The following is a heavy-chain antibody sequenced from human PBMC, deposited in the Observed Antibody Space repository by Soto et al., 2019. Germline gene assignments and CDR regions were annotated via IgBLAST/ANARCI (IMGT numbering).Heavy chain of an antibody. Sequence: QVQLQESGPGLVKASQTLSLICSVSGESISSGGYYWSWIRHHPGKGLEWIGYIYDSESAYYNPSLKSRVTISMDTSNNHFARKLSSVTAADTAVYYYARASSSSSAADYWGQGTLITVSS. J-gene: IGHJ4*02. V-gene: IGHV4-31*03. CDR3: ARASSSSSAADY. CDR1: GESISSGGYY. CDR2: IYDSESA. D-gene: IGHD6-6*01.